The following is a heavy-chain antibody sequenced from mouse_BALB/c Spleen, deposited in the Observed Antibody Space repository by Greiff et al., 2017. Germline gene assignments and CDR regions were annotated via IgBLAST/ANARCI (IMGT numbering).Heavy chain of an antibody. D-gene: IGHD2-4*01. Sequence: EVQRVESGPGLVKPSQSLSLTCTVTGYSITSDYAWNWIRQFPGNKLEWMGYISYSGSTSYNPSLKSRISITRDTSKNQFFLQLNSVTTEDTATYYGAVYDYDGYYAMDYWGQGTSVTVSS. V-gene: IGHV3-2*02. J-gene: IGHJ4*01. CDR1: GYSITSDYA. CDR3: AVYDYDGYYAMDY. CDR2: ISYSGST.